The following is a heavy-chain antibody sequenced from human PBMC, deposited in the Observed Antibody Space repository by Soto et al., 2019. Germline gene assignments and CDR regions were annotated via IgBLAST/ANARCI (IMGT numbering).Heavy chain of an antibody. CDR2: MSPSSGYT. D-gene: IGHD2-21*02. Sequence: QVQLVQSGAEVKKPGASVRVSCEASGYNFTNYDINWVRQASGQGLEWMGWMSPSSGYTGFAQTFQGRLTMTRDTSINTAYLELTSLTSDDTAVYYCARGPTESPTRDYWGQGPLVTVSS. CDR1: GYNFTNYD. J-gene: IGHJ4*02. CDR3: ARGPTESPTRDY. V-gene: IGHV1-8*01.